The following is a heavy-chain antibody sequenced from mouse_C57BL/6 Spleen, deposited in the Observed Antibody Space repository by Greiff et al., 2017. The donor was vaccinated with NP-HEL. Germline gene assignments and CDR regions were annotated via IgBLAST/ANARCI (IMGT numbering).Heavy chain of an antibody. CDR3: ARSGGSSSFDV. CDR2: IDPSDSYT. D-gene: IGHD1-1*01. CDR1: GYTFTSYW. J-gene: IGHJ1*03. V-gene: IGHV1-69*01. Sequence: QVQLQQPGAELVMPGASVKLSCKASGYTFTSYWMHWVKQRPGQGLEWIGEIDPSDSYTNYNQKFKGKSTLTVDKSSSTAYMQLSSLTSEDSAVYYCARSGGSSSFDVWGTGTTVTVSS.